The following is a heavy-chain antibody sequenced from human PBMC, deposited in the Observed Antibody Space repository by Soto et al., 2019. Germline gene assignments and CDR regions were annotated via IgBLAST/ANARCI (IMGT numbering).Heavy chain of an antibody. CDR3: ARDRRAVVAATLDY. J-gene: IGHJ4*02. CDR1: GGTFSSYA. V-gene: IGHV1-69*12. CDR2: IIPIFGTA. Sequence: QVQLVQSGAEVKKPGSSVKVSCKASGGTFSSYAISWVRQAPGQGLEWMGGIIPIFGTANYAQKFQGRLTITADESTSAAYMELSSLRSEDAALYYCARDRRAVVAATLDYWGQGTLVTVSS. D-gene: IGHD2-15*01.